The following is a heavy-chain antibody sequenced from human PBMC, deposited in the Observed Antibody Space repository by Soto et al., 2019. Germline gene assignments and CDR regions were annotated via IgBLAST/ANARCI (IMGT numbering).Heavy chain of an antibody. J-gene: IGHJ4*02. V-gene: IGHV1-58*01. Sequence: SVKVSCKASGFTFTSSAVQWVRQARGQRLEWIGWIVVGSGNTNYAQKFQERVTITRDMSTSTAYMELSSLRSEDTAVYYCAAVWGRSGWYPLGYWGQGTLVTVSS. D-gene: IGHD6-19*01. CDR3: AAVWGRSGWYPLGY. CDR2: IVVGSGNT. CDR1: GFTFTSSA.